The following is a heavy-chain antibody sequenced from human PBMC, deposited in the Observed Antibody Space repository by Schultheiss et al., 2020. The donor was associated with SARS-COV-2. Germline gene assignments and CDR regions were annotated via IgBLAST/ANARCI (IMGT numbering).Heavy chain of an antibody. V-gene: IGHV3-48*04. Sequence: GGSLRLSCAASGFTFSSYSMNWVRQAPGKGLEWVSYISSSSNPIYYADSVKGRFTISRDNAKNSLYLQMNSLRAEDTALYYCAKNPRSGSSSWYTFDFWGQGTLVTVSS. D-gene: IGHD6-13*01. CDR1: GFTFSSYS. CDR2: ISSSSNPI. J-gene: IGHJ4*02. CDR3: AKNPRSGSSSWYTFDF.